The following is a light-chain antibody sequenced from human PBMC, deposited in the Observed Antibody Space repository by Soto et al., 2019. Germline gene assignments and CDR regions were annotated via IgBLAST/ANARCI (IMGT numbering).Light chain of an antibody. J-gene: IGLJ1*01. CDR2: ELS. CDR3: SSYTSSSTLLYV. CDR1: SSDVGGCNH. V-gene: IGLV2-14*01. Sequence: QSALTQPASVSGSPGQSITISCTGTSSDVGGCNHVSWYQQYPGKAPKVIIYELSNRPSGISNRFSGSKSGNTASLTISGLQAEDEADYYCSSYTSSSTLLYVFGTGTKLTVL.